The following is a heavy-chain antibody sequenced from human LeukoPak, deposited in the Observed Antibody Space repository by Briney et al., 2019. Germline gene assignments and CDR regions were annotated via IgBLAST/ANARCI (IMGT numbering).Heavy chain of an antibody. CDR2: IYSGGST. CDR1: GFTVSSDS. V-gene: IGHV3-53*01. CDR3: ARRACAYSHPYDY. J-gene: IGHJ4*02. D-gene: IGHD4/OR15-4a*01. Sequence: GGSLRLSCTVSGFTVSSDSMSWVRQAPGKGLEWVSFIYSGGSTHYSDSVKGRFTISRDNSKNTLYLQMNSLRAEDTAVYYCARRACAYSHPYDYWGQGTLVTVSS.